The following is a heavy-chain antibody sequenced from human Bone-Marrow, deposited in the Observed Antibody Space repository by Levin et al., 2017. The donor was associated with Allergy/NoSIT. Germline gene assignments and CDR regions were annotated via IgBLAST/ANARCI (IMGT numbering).Heavy chain of an antibody. CDR2: ISWNSGFL. V-gene: IGHV3-9*01. D-gene: IGHD3-3*01. J-gene: IGHJ4*02. CDR1: GFTLGNHA. CDR3: ARDKGPRNGVLDD. Sequence: QAGGSLRLSCAASGFTLGNHAMHWVRQAPGKGLEWVSSISWNSGFLDFADSVKGRFTISRDNAKNSLYLRMKSLTVEDTAVYFCARDKGPRNGVLDDWGQGTLVSVSS.